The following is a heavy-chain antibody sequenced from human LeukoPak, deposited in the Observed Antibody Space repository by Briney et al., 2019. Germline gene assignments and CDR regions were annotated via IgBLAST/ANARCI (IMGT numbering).Heavy chain of an antibody. CDR3: ARRWQSNQGDAYDF. CDR1: GYSFTNYY. J-gene: IGHJ3*01. V-gene: IGHV1-46*01. Sequence: ASVKVSCKASGYSFTNYYIHWVRQAPGQGLEWMGIINPSGGSTDYAQKFQGRVTMTRDTSTSTVYMELSSLRAEDTAVYYCARRWQSNQGDAYDFWGQGTMVTVFS. CDR2: INPSGGST. D-gene: IGHD4-11*01.